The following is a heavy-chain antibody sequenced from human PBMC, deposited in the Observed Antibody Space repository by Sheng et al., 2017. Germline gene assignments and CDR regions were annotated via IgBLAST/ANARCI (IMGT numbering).Heavy chain of an antibody. J-gene: IGHJ4*02. CDR3: ARINPQSTVWHLDY. CDR2: IKPDGSEK. V-gene: IGHV3-7*01. Sequence: EVQLAESGGGLVQPWGVPVRLSCVVSGFTFSSYWMSWVRQAPGKGLEWVANIKPDGSEKYYVDSVKGRFTISGDNAKNSLFLQMNNLRVEDTAVYYCARINPQSTVWHLDYWGRGTLVIVSS. CDR1: GFTFSSYW.